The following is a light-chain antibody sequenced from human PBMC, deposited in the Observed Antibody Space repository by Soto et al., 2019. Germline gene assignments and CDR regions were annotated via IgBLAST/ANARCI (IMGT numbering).Light chain of an antibody. V-gene: IGLV2-14*01. CDR2: DVS. CDR1: SSDVGGYNY. CDR3: SSYTSSSTRV. Sequence: QSVLTQPASVSGSLGQSITISCSGTSSDVGGYNYVSWYQQYPGKAPKLMIYDVSNRPSGVSNRFSGSKSGNTASLTISGLQAEDEADYYCSSYTSSSTRVFGGGTKVTVL. J-gene: IGLJ2*01.